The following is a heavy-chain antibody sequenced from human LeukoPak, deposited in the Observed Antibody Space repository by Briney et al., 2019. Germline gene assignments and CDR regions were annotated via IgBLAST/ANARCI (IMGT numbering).Heavy chain of an antibody. J-gene: IGHJ6*03. Sequence: GRSLRLSCAASGFTFSSYAMHWVRQAPGKGLEWVAVISYDGSNKYYADSVKGRFTISRDNSKNTLYLQMNSLRAEDTAVYYCARPRYSGSSYYYYYMDVWGKGTTVTVSS. D-gene: IGHD1-26*01. CDR1: GFTFSSYA. V-gene: IGHV3-30-3*01. CDR2: ISYDGSNK. CDR3: ARPRYSGSSYYYYYMDV.